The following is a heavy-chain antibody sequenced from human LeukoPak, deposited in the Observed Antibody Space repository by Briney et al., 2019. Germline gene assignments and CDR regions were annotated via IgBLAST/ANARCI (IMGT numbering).Heavy chain of an antibody. CDR1: GFTFSSYW. CDR2: INSDGSST. Sequence: QTGGSLRLSCAASGFTFSSYWMHWVRQAPGKGLVWVSCINSDGSSTTYADSVKGRFTISRDNAKNTLNLQMNSLRAEDTAVYYCARGGMFYGSGSYYYYYYGMDVWGQGTTVTVSS. J-gene: IGHJ6*02. D-gene: IGHD3-10*01. CDR3: ARGGMFYGSGSYYYYYYGMDV. V-gene: IGHV3-74*03.